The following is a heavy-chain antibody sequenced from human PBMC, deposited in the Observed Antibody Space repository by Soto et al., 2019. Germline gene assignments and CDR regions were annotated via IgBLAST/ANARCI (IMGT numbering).Heavy chain of an antibody. CDR2: ISGSGYNT. D-gene: IGHD5-12*01. CDR1: GFTFNTDA. Sequence: SGGSLRISCAASGFTFNTDAMNWVRQAPGKGLEWVSGISGSGYNTYYADTVKGRFTNSRDNSKNTLYLQMNSLRAEDTAVYYCAKSPRRGYEPPWDYWGQGTQVTVSS. CDR3: AKSPRRGYEPPWDY. J-gene: IGHJ4*02. V-gene: IGHV3-23*01.